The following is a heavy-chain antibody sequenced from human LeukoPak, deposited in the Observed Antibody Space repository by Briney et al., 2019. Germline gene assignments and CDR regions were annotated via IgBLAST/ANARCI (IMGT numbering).Heavy chain of an antibody. CDR3: ACGSNNWYNWFDP. CDR2: IHYSGST. CDR1: GGSISSGGYY. Sequence: SETLSLTCTVSGGSISSGGYYWSWIRQHPEKGLEWNGYIHYSGSTYYHPSLKSRVSMSVDTSRNQFSLKLSSVTAADTAVYYCACGSNNWYNWFDPWGQGTLVTVSS. V-gene: IGHV4-31*03. D-gene: IGHD1-1*01. J-gene: IGHJ5*02.